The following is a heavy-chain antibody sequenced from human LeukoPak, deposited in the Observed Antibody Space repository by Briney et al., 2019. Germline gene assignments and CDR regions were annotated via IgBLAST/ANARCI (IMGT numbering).Heavy chain of an antibody. Sequence: PGGSLRLSCAASGFTFSSYSMNWVRQAPGKGLEWVSYITSSGSVMYHADSVRGRFTISRDNAKNSPYLQMNSLRAEDTAVYYCASKNSGSYNTFDIWGQGTMVTVSS. CDR3: ASKNSGSYNTFDI. CDR1: GFTFSSYS. D-gene: IGHD1-26*01. J-gene: IGHJ3*02. CDR2: ITSSGSVM. V-gene: IGHV3-48*04.